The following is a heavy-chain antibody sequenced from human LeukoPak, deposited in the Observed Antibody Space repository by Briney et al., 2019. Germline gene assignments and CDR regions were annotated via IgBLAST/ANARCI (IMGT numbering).Heavy chain of an antibody. V-gene: IGHV3-23*01. CDR2: ISDSGGRS. CDR1: GITLSNYG. Sequence: PGVSLRLYCAVSGITLSNYGMSWVRQAPGHGLEWVAGISDSGGRSNYAAFLKTRFTISRDNRRNTLYLQKTSMRAEDTAVYFCAKRSVVIRVFLVGFHKEAYYFDSWGQGALVTVSS. D-gene: IGHD2-21*01. CDR3: AKRSVVIRVFLVGFHKEAYYFDS. J-gene: IGHJ4*02.